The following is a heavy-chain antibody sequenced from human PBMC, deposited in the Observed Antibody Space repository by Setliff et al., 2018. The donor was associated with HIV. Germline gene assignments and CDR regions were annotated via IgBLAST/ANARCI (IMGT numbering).Heavy chain of an antibody. D-gene: IGHD6-19*01. CDR2: ISGSGGST. CDR1: GFTFSSYA. V-gene: IGHV3-23*01. J-gene: IGHJ6*03. CDR3: ARASYSSGWYAVMDV. Sequence: GGSLRLSCAASGFTFSSYAMSWVRQAPGKGLEWVSAISGSGGSTYYADSVKGRFTISRDNAKNSLYLQMNSLRVEDTAVYYCARASYSSGWYAVMDVWGKGTTVTVSS.